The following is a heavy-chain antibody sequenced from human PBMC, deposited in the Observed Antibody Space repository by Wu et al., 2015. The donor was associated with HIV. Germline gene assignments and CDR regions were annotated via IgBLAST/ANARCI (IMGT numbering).Heavy chain of an antibody. CDR2: FDPEDGKT. CDR3: ARGGGDYGDESLKY. V-gene: IGHV1-24*01. CDR1: GYTFTSYY. Sequence: QVQLVQSGAEVKKPGASVKVSCKASGYTFTSYYIHWVRQAPGQGLEWMGGFDPEDGKTIYAQRFQGRVAMTEDTSTDTAYMELSSLRSEDTAVYYCARGGGDYGDESLKYWGQGTLVTVSS. J-gene: IGHJ4*02. D-gene: IGHD4-17*01.